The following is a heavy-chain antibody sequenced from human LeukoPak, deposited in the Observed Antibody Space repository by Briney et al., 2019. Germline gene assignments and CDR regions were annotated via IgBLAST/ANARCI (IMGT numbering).Heavy chain of an antibody. J-gene: IGHJ4*02. CDR2: ISYDGSNK. CDR1: GFTFSSYA. D-gene: IGHD4-17*01. V-gene: IGHV3-30-3*01. Sequence: PGGSLRLSCAASGFTFSSYAMHWVRQAPGKGLEWVAVISYDGSNKYYADSVKGRFTISRDNSKNTLYLQMNSLRAEDTAVYYCASVATVTTFSKSPSFFDYWGQGTLVTVSS. CDR3: ASVATVTTFSKSPSFFDY.